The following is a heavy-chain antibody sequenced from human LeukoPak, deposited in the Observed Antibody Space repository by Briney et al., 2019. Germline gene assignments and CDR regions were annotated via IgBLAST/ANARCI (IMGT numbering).Heavy chain of an antibody. CDR1: GYTFTGYY. D-gene: IGHD6-13*01. V-gene: IGHV3-30*02. J-gene: IGHJ3*02. Sequence: SCKASGYTFTGYYMHWVRQAPGKGLEWVAFIRYDGSNKYYADSVKGRFTISRDNSKNTLYLQMNSLRAEDTAVYYCAKDHHSSSWYLGAFDIWGQGTMVTVSS. CDR3: AKDHHSSSWYLGAFDI. CDR2: IRYDGSNK.